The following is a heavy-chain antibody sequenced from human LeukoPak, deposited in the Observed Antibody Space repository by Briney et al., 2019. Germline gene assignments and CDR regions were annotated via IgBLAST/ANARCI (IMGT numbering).Heavy chain of an antibody. CDR1: GGSISSGSYY. CDR3: AKTIWLRELDY. D-gene: IGHD5-18*01. V-gene: IGHV4-39*01. Sequence: SETLSLTCTVSGGSISSGSYYWGWIRQPPGKGLEWIGSIYYSGSTYYNPSLKSRVTISVDTSKNQFSLKLSSVTAADTAVYYCAKTIWLRELDYWGQGTLVTVSS. J-gene: IGHJ4*02. CDR2: IYYSGST.